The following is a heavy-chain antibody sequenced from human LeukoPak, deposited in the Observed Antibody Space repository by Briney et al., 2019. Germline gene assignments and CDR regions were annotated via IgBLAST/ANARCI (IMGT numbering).Heavy chain of an antibody. CDR2: IRYDGSNK. J-gene: IGHJ4*02. CDR1: GFTFSSYG. D-gene: IGHD6-13*01. V-gene: IGHV3-30*02. Sequence: PGGSLRLSCAASGFTFSSYGMHWVRQAPSKGLEWVAFIRYDGSNKYYADSVKGRFTISRDNSKNTLYLQMNSLRAEDTAVYYCAKGPAKLAAAGYYFDYWGQGTLVTVSS. CDR3: AKGPAKLAAAGYYFDY.